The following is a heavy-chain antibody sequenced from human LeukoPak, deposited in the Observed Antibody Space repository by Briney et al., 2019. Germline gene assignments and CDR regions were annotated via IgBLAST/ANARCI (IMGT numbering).Heavy chain of an antibody. J-gene: IGHJ2*01. Sequence: ASVKVSCTASGYTLTSFDINWVRQASGQGLEWMGWMNPHSGKTGFAQKFQGRVTLTRNTSISTAYMELSSLRSEDSAIYYCARRNWAYWYFDLWGRGAPVTVSS. CDR3: ARRNWAYWYFDL. V-gene: IGHV1-8*01. CDR2: MNPHSGKT. CDR1: GYTLTSFD. D-gene: IGHD1-1*01.